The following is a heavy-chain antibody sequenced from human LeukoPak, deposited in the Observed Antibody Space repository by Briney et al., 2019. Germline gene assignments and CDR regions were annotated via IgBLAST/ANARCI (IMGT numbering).Heavy chain of an antibody. Sequence: ASVKVSCKASGYSYTHYGIAWVRQAPGQGLEWMGWISGYNGDRNFAPKAQGRVTMITDTSANIAYMELRSLRSEDTAVYYCATGDSSGYYPYYFDHWGQGTLVAVSP. CDR1: GYSYTHYG. D-gene: IGHD3-22*01. CDR3: ATGDSSGYYPYYFDH. J-gene: IGHJ4*02. V-gene: IGHV1-18*01. CDR2: ISGYNGDR.